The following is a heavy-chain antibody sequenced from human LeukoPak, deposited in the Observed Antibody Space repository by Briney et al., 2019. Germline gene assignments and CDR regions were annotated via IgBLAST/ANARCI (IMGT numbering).Heavy chain of an antibody. CDR1: GFTVSSNY. CDR3: AKGSYYDSSGSFYFDY. Sequence: GGSLRLSCAASGFTVSSNYMSWVRQAPGKGLEWVSVIYSGGSTYYADSVKGRFTISRDNSKNTLYVQVNSLGTEDTAAYYCAKGSYYDSSGSFYFDYWGQGTLVTVSS. CDR2: IYSGGST. J-gene: IGHJ4*02. V-gene: IGHV3-53*01. D-gene: IGHD3-22*01.